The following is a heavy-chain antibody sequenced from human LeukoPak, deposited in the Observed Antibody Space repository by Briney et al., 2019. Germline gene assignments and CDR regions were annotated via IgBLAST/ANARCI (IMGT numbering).Heavy chain of an antibody. D-gene: IGHD2-15*01. J-gene: IGHJ4*02. CDR2: IIGSGGST. CDR3: AKATLGSCSGARCYPFDY. V-gene: IGHV3-23*01. Sequence: PGGSLRLSCEASGFSFSTYAMNWVRQAPGKGLEWVSSIIGSGGSTYFADSVRGRFTISRDNSKNTLYLQMNSLRAEDTARYYYAKATLGSCSGARCYPFDYWGQGTLVNVSS. CDR1: GFSFSTYA.